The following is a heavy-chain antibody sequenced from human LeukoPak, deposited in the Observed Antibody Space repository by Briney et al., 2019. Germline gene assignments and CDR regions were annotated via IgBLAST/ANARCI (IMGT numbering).Heavy chain of an antibody. CDR1: GFTFADYG. V-gene: IGHV3-20*04. CDR2: INGNGVST. D-gene: IGHD5-18*01. J-gene: IGHJ6*03. Sequence: GGSLRLSCAASGFTFADYGITWVRQAPGKGLEWVYGINGNGVSTAYGDSVEGRFTISRDNAKSSLYLQMNSLRPEDTALYYCARGVDASIVSYYYYMDVWGKGTTVTVSS. CDR3: ARGVDASIVSYYYYMDV.